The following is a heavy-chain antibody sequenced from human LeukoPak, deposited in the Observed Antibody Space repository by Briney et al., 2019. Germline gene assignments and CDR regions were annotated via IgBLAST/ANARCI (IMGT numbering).Heavy chain of an antibody. CDR3: ARPWGSGQQLVLNWFDP. V-gene: IGHV1-8*03. J-gene: IGHJ5*02. CDR1: GYTFTSYD. D-gene: IGHD6-13*01. Sequence: ASVKVSCKASGYTFTSYDINWVRQATGQGLEWMGWMNPNSGNTGYAQKFQGRVTITRNTSISTAYMELSSLRAEDTAVYYCARPWGSGQQLVLNWFDPWGQGTLVTVSS. CDR2: MNPNSGNT.